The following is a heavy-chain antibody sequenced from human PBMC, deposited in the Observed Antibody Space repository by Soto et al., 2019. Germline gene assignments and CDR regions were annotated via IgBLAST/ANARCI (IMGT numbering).Heavy chain of an antibody. J-gene: IGHJ5*02. CDR3: ARAPYYDILTGYPGGFDP. D-gene: IGHD3-9*01. CDR1: GYTFTSYA. Sequence: ASVKVSCKASGYTFTSYAMHWVRQAPGQRLEWMGWINAGNGNTKYSQKFQGRVTITRDTSASTAYMELSSLRSEDTAVYYCARAPYYDILTGYPGGFDPWGQGTLVTVSS. CDR2: INAGNGNT. V-gene: IGHV1-3*01.